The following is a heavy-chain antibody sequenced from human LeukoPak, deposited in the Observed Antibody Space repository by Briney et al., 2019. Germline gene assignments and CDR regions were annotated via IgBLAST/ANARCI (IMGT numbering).Heavy chain of an antibody. V-gene: IGHV1-2*02. Sequence: ASVKVSCKASGHTFTDYYMHWVRQAPGQGLEWMGWINPNSGDTDFAQKFQGRVTMTRDASVSTAYMDLCSLSSDDTALYYCATSHSSGWADYWGQGTLVTVSS. D-gene: IGHD6-19*01. J-gene: IGHJ4*02. CDR3: ATSHSSGWADY. CDR2: INPNSGDT. CDR1: GHTFTDYY.